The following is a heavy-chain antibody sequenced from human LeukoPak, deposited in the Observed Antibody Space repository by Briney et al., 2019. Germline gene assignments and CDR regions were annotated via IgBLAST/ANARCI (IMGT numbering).Heavy chain of an antibody. J-gene: IGHJ4*02. V-gene: IGHV3-74*01. CDR3: ARPVTGTYAPLEY. CDR2: INSDGSSA. Sequence: GGSLRLSCAASGFTFSNYWMHWVRQAPGKGLVYVSRINSDGSSANYADSVQGRFTISRDNAKNTLYLEMNSLRADDTAVYYCARPVTGTYAPLEYWGQGTLVTVSS. CDR1: GFTFSNYW. D-gene: IGHD1-1*01.